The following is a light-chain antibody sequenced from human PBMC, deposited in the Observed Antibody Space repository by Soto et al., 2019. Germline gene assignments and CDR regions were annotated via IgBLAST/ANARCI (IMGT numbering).Light chain of an antibody. CDR2: GAS. Sequence: EIVLTQSPGTLSLSPGERATLSCRASQSVSSNLAWYQQKPGQAPRLLIYGASSRATGIPDRFSGSGSETDFTLTISRLEPEDFAVYYCQQYGSSPITFGQGTRLEIK. CDR1: QSVSSN. CDR3: QQYGSSPIT. J-gene: IGKJ5*01. V-gene: IGKV3-20*01.